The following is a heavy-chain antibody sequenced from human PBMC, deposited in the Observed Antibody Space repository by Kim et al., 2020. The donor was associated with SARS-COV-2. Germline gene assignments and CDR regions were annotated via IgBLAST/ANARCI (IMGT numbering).Heavy chain of an antibody. D-gene: IGHD3-22*01. Sequence: SVKVSCKASGGTFSSYAISWVRQAPGQGLEWMGRIIPILGIANYAQKFQGRVTITADKSTSTAYMELSSLRSEDTAVYYCARERRDYYDSSGYAEYYYYYGMDVWGQGTTVTVSS. V-gene: IGHV1-69*04. CDR1: GGTFSSYA. CDR2: IIPILGIA. J-gene: IGHJ6*02. CDR3: ARERRDYYDSSGYAEYYYYYGMDV.